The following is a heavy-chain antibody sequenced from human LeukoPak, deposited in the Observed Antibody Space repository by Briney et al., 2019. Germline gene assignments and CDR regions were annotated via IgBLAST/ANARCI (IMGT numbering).Heavy chain of an antibody. CDR1: GFTFSSYA. Sequence: GGSLRLSCAASGFTFSSYAMHWVRQAPGKGLEWVAVISYDGSNKYYADSVKGRFTISRDNSKNTLYLQMNSLRAEDKAVYYCARDSVVARYKNSSSWYSHSDYWGQGTLVTVSS. D-gene: IGHD6-13*01. CDR3: ARDSVVARYKNSSSWYSHSDY. CDR2: ISYDGSNK. V-gene: IGHV3-30*04. J-gene: IGHJ4*02.